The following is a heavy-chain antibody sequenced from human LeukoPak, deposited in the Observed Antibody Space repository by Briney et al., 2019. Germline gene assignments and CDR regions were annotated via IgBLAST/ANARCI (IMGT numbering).Heavy chain of an antibody. V-gene: IGHV3-9*01. CDR2: ISWNSGSI. J-gene: IGHJ4*02. D-gene: IGHD3-10*01. CDR3: AKVGPGSGSYPSFDY. CDR1: GFTFSTYA. Sequence: QSGGSLRLSCAASGFTFSTYAMHWVRQAPGKGLEWVSGISWNSGSIGYADSVKGRFTISRDNAKNSLYLQMNSLRAEDTALYYCAKVGPGSGSYPSFDYWGQGTLVTVSS.